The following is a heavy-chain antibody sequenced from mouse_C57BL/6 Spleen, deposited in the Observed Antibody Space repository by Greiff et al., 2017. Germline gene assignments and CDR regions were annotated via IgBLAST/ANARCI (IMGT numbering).Heavy chain of an antibody. J-gene: IGHJ4*01. Sequence: EVQLLESGAGLVKPGGSLKLSCAASGFTFSDYGMHWVRQAPGKGLEWVAYISSGSSSIYYADKVKGRFTITGDNAKNTLFLQMSSLRSEDSAMYYCARSYYYAMDYWGQGTSVTVSS. CDR1: GFTFSDYG. CDR3: ARSYYYAMDY. CDR2: ISSGSSSI. V-gene: IGHV5-17*01.